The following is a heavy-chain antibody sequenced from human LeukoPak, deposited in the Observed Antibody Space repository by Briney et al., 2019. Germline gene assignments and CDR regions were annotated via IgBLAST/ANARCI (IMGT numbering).Heavy chain of an antibody. CDR2: IKQDGSEK. CDR1: GFTFSSEG. J-gene: IGHJ5*02. V-gene: IGHV3-7*01. D-gene: IGHD3-16*01. CDR3: ARDRGDYVWGGKYNWFDP. Sequence: GGSLRRSCAASGFTFSSEGMSRVPQAQGHERKGWGNIKQDGSEKYYVDCMKGRFTINRDNAKNALYLQMNSLRAEDTAVDYGARDRGDYVWGGKYNWFDPWGQETLVTVSS.